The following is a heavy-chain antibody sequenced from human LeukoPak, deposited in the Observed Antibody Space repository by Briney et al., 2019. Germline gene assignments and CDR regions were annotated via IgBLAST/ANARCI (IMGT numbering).Heavy chain of an antibody. D-gene: IGHD3-16*01. CDR3: ARGGGLDV. Sequence: GGPLSLSCAASGFTLSSYWMNWARQPPGKGLEWVASINHNGNVNYYVDSVKGRFTISRDNAKNSLYLQMSNLRAEDTAVYFCARGGGLDVWGQGATVTVSS. J-gene: IGHJ6*02. CDR2: INHNGNVN. CDR1: GFTLSSYW. V-gene: IGHV3-7*03.